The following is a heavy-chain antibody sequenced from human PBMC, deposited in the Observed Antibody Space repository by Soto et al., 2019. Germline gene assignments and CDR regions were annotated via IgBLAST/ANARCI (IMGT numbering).Heavy chain of an antibody. CDR1: GGSFRGYY. J-gene: IGHJ3*02. CDR3: ARGLEVLGPLTLSIRYMASAFDI. V-gene: IGHV4-34*01. Sequence: QVQLQQWGAGLLKPSETLSLTCAVYGGSFRGYYWRWIRHPPGKGLEWSWEINHSGSTNYNPSLKRRVTISVDTANNQSSLKLSSVTAADTDVYYCARGLEVLGPLTLSIRYMASAFDIWGQGTMVTVSS. CDR2: INHSGST. D-gene: IGHD2-2*02.